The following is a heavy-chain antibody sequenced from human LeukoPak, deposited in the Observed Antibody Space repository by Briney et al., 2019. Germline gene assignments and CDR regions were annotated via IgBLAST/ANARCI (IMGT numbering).Heavy chain of an antibody. CDR1: GYTFTSYD. CDR3: ARKPIVDTALNWFDP. CDR2: MNPNSGNT. V-gene: IGHV1-8*01. D-gene: IGHD5-18*01. J-gene: IGHJ5*02. Sequence: GASVKVSCKASGYTFTSYDINWVRQATGQGLEWMGWMNPNSGNTGHAQKFQGRVTMTRNTSISTAYMELSSLRSEDTAVYYCARKPIVDTALNWFDPWGQGTLVTVSS.